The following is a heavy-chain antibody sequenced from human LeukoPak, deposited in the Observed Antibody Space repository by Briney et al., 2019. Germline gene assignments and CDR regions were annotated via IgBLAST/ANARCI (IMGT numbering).Heavy chain of an antibody. CDR3: AGDPRSSTWSTYYNAMDV. V-gene: IGHV1-18*01. J-gene: IGHJ6*02. D-gene: IGHD6-13*01. CDR1: GSSFTSYA. CDR2: INAYNGNT. Sequence: ASVTVSCKASGSSFTSYANNWVRQPPAQGLEWIGWINAYNGNTNYAQTLQGRVTLTTDRSTSTAYMDLRSLRSDDTAVYYCAGDPRSSTWSTYYNAMDVWGQGTTVTVSS.